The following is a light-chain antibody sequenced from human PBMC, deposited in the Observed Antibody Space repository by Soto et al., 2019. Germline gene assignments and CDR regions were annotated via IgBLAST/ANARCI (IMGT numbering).Light chain of an antibody. Sequence: SYELTQPPSVSVAPGKTASISCGGNNIGSKGVHWYQQKPGQAPVLVIYSDTDLPPVIPGRFYGSNSANLATLTISRVEAGDEADYYCQVWDSGSAHVVFGGGTKVTVL. CDR1: NIGSKG. J-gene: IGLJ2*01. CDR2: SDT. V-gene: IGLV3-21*04. CDR3: QVWDSGSAHVV.